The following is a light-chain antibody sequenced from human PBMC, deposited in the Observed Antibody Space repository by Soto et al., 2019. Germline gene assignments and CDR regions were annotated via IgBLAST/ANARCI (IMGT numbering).Light chain of an antibody. J-gene: IGLJ3*02. CDR1: SSDVGSYNL. CDR2: EGN. V-gene: IGLV2-23*01. CDR3: CSYTGSSTS. Sequence: QSALTQPASVSGSPGQSITMSCAGASSDVGSYNLVSWYQQYPGKAPKLIIYEGNKRPSGVSNRFSGSGSGNTASLTISGLQGEDAADYYCCSYTGSSTSFGGGTKVTVL.